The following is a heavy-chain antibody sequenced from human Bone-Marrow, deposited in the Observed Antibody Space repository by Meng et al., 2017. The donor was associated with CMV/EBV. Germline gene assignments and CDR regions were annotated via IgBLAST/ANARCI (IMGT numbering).Heavy chain of an antibody. CDR3: ARICVTGAACYHFDY. CDR2: ISYDGSNK. D-gene: IGHD1-14*01. CDR1: GFTFSSYA. Sequence: GGSLRLSCAASGFTFSSYATHWVRQAPGKGLEWVAVISYDGSNKYYADSVKGRFTVSRDNAKNSLDLQMNSLRVDDTAVYYCARICVTGAACYHFDYWGQGTLVTVSS. V-gene: IGHV3-30*04. J-gene: IGHJ4*02.